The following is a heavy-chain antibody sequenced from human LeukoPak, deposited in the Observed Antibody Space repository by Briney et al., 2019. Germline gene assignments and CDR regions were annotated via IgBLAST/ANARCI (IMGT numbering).Heavy chain of an antibody. V-gene: IGHV1-69*05. CDR2: IIPIFGTA. J-gene: IGHJ3*02. CDR3: AREDSYYYGSSGYRRSFDI. CDR1: GGTFSSYA. D-gene: IGHD3-22*01. Sequence: GASVKVSCKASGGTFSSYAIIWVRQAPGQGLEWMGRIIPIFGTANYAQKFQGRVTITTDESTSTAYMELSSLRSEDTAVYYCAREDSYYYGSSGYRRSFDIWGQGTMVTVSS.